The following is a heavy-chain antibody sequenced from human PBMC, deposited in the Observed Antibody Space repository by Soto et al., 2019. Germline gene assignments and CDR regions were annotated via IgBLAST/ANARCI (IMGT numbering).Heavy chain of an antibody. J-gene: IGHJ3*02. D-gene: IGHD4-17*01. V-gene: IGHV1-69*06. CDR3: ARYWNAGTLYGAFDI. CDR1: GGSFNNYV. CDR2: IIPNYEAA. Sequence: QVQLVQSGAEVRKPGSSVKVSCEASGGSFNNYVISWLRQAPGQGLEWMGGIIPNYEAANYAQKFRGRLTITADKATNTAYMELNSLRPEDTATYYCARYWNAGTLYGAFDIWGQGTQVTVSS.